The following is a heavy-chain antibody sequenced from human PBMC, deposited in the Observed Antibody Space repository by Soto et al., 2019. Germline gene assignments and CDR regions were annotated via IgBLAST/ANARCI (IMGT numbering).Heavy chain of an antibody. D-gene: IGHD3-9*01. CDR3: ARATPVLRYYARTHAFAI. Sequence: GXSXXXXXKXSXXXFSSYWIGWVRQMPGKGLEWMGIIYPGDSDTRYSPSFQGQVTISADKSISTAYLQWSSLKASDTAMYYCARATPVLRYYARTHAFAIWGQGTMVTVSS. CDR2: IYPGDSDT. J-gene: IGHJ3*02. CDR1: XXXFSSYW. V-gene: IGHV5-51*01.